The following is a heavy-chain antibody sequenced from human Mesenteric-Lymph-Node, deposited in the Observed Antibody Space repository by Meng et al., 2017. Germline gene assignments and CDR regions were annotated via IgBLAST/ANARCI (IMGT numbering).Heavy chain of an antibody. CDR1: GASITSRRHY. CDR3: ARDIRPIYGSGNNFDY. V-gene: IGHV4-39*02. D-gene: IGHD3-10*01. J-gene: IGHJ4*02. CDR2: IYYSGST. Sequence: PRLVTTWEHRSLTCPVSGASITSRRHYGGCIRQPPGKGLEWIGSIYYSGSTYYNPSLRSRVTMSLDTSKNQFSLKLSSVTATDTAVYYCARDIRPIYGSGNNFDYWGQGTLVTVSS.